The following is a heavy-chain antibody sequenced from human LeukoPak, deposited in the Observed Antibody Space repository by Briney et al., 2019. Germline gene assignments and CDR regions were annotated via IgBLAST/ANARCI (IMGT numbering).Heavy chain of an antibody. J-gene: IGHJ5*02. D-gene: IGHD2-2*01. V-gene: IGHV4-34*01. Sequence: PSETLSLTCAVYGGSFSGYYWSWIRQPPGKGLEWIGEINHSGSTNYNPSLKSRVTISVDTSKNQSSLKLSSVTAADAAVYYCARRYCSSTSCHTGFDPWGQGTLVTVSS. CDR3: ARRYCSSTSCHTGFDP. CDR2: INHSGST. CDR1: GGSFSGYY.